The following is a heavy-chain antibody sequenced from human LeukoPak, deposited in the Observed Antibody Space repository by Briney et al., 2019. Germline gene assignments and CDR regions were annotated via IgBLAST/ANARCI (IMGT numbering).Heavy chain of an antibody. V-gene: IGHV3-23*01. CDR2: ISGRGGST. J-gene: IGHJ6*03. CDR1: GFTFSSHA. D-gene: IGHD4-17*01. CDR3: AKDDYGDYVYYYMDV. Sequence: GRSLRLSCAASGFTFSSHAMSWVRQAPGKGLEWVSAISGRGGSTYYADSVKGRFTISRDNSKNTLYLQMNSLRAEDTAVYYCAKDDYGDYVYYYMDVWGKGTTVTVSS.